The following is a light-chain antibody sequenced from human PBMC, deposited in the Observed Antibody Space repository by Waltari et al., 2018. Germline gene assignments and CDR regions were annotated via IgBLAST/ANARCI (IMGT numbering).Light chain of an antibody. J-gene: IGKJ4*01. Sequence: DIQMTQSPSTLSASVGDRVTITCRASQSISNWLAWYQQKPGKAPKLLLYKASTLESGVPSRFSGSGSGTEFTLTISSLQPDDLATYYCQQYNSYSLLTFGGGTKVEIK. CDR3: QQYNSYSLLT. CDR2: KAS. V-gene: IGKV1-5*03. CDR1: QSISNW.